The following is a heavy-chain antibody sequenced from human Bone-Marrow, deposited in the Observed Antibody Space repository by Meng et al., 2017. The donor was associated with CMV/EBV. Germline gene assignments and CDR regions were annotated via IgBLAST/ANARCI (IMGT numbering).Heavy chain of an antibody. Sequence: GGSLRLSCAASGFTFSSYDMHWVRQATGKGLEWVSAIGTAGDTYYPGSVKGRFTISRENAKNSLYLQMNSLRAGDTAVYYCARDGREFAGRHFDYWGQGTLVTVSS. D-gene: IGHD3-10*01. V-gene: IGHV3-13*01. J-gene: IGHJ4*02. CDR2: IGTAGDT. CDR3: ARDGREFAGRHFDY. CDR1: GFTFSSYD.